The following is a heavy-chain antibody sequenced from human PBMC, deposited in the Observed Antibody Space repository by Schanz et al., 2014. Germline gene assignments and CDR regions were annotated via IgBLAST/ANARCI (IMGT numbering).Heavy chain of an antibody. J-gene: IGHJ4*02. CDR3: ARDNYYGSGSCAY. D-gene: IGHD3-10*01. CDR1: GFTFSSYG. V-gene: IGHV3-48*03. Sequence: VQLVESGGGVVQFGRSLRLSCVASGFTFSSYGMHWVRQAPGKGLEWVSYICSSGNTIYYADSVKGRFTISRDNAKNSMYLHMKSLRGEDTAVYYCARDNYYGSGSCAYWGQGTLVTVSS. CDR2: ICSSGNTI.